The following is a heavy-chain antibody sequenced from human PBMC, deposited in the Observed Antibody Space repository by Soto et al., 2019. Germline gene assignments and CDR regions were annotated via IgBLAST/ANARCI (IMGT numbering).Heavy chain of an antibody. D-gene: IGHD3-10*01. CDR1: GFTVSNNY. J-gene: IGHJ4*02. Sequence: EVQLVESGGGLIQPGGSLRLSCAVSGFTVSNNYMSWVRQAPGKGLEGVSVIYSGGYTAYGDSVKGRFTISRDNSKNTLYLKKTGRGADAPALYSGATHAGGGGYWGQGTLVTVSS. V-gene: IGHV3-53*01. CDR3: ATHAGGGGY. CDR2: IYSGGYT.